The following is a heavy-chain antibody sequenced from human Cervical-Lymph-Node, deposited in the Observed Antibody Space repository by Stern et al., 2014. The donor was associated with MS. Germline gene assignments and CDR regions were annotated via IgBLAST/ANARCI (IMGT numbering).Heavy chain of an antibody. V-gene: IGHV3-21*01. Sequence: EVQLVESGGGLVKPGGSLRLSCAASGFTFSNHGMNWVRPAPGKGLEWVASTTKSDTYTHYADSVRGRFTISRDNAKNSLYLQMNSLRAEDTAVYYCARIFGNFFDNWGQGTLVTVSS. CDR3: ARIFGNFFDN. D-gene: IGHD3-10*01. CDR1: GFTFSNHG. J-gene: IGHJ4*02. CDR2: TTKSDTYT.